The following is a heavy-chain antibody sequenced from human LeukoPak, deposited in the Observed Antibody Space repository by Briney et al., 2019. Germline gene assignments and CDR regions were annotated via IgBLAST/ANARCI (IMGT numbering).Heavy chain of an antibody. CDR1: GFTFSSHE. CDR2: ISSSGGTI. D-gene: IGHD2-21*01. J-gene: IGHJ4*02. Sequence: AGGSLRLSCAASGFTFSSHEINCVRQAPGKGLEWISFISSSGGTIYYGDSVKGRFTVSRDNAKNSLFLQMNRLRVEDTAVYYCASLKPVADFDYWGQGTLVTVSS. CDR3: ASLKPVADFDY. V-gene: IGHV3-48*03.